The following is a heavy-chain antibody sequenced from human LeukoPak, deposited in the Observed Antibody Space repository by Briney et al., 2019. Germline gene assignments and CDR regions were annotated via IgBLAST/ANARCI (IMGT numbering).Heavy chain of an antibody. V-gene: IGHV1-69*13. CDR3: ARGVAVADQYYFDY. CDR2: IIPIFGTA. Sequence: ASVKVSCKASGGTFSSYAISWVRQAPGQGLEWMGGIIPIFGTANYAQKFQGRVTITADESTSTAYMELTSLRSDDTAVYYCARGVAVADQYYFDYWGQGTLVTVSS. CDR1: GGTFSSYA. J-gene: IGHJ4*02. D-gene: IGHD6-19*01.